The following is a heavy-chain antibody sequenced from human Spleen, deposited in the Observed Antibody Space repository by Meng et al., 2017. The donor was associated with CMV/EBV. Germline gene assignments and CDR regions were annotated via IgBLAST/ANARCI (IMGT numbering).Heavy chain of an antibody. CDR3: ARRPVNYYDSSGYYYGLGFDY. D-gene: IGHD3-22*01. CDR2: TYYRSKWYN. Sequence: SETLSLTCAISGDSVSSNSAAWNWIRQSPSRGLEWLGRTYYRSKWYNDYAVSVKSRITINPDTSKNQFSLQLNSVTPEDTAVYYCARRPVNYYDSSGYYYGLGFDYWGQGTLVTVSS. CDR1: GDSVSSNSAA. J-gene: IGHJ4*02. V-gene: IGHV6-1*01.